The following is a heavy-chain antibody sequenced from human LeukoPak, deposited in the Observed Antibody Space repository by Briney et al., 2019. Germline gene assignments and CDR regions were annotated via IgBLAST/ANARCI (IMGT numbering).Heavy chain of an antibody. Sequence: SETLPLTCTVSGGSLSSYYWRWVRQPPGGRRGRVGYIYYSGSTKYNPSIKSRVTISVDTSKNQSSLKLSSVTAADTAVYYCARFGGPYGAGSIDYWGQGTLVTVSS. CDR2: IYYSGST. V-gene: IGHV4-59*01. J-gene: IGHJ4*02. CDR1: GGSLSSYY. D-gene: IGHD3-10*01. CDR3: ARFGGPYGAGSIDY.